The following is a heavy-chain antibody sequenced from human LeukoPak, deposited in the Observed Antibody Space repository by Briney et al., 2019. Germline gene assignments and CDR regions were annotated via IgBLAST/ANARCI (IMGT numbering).Heavy chain of an antibody. D-gene: IGHD2-15*01. CDR2: VGSGGAT. CDR3: ARRMGGFDI. V-gene: IGHV3/OR16-10*01. Sequence: PGGSLRLSCVASGLTVSNHWMSWVRQAPGKGLEWVSAVGSGGATYYADSVKGRFTVSRDSAKNSLYLQMDSLTAEDMAVYHCARRMGGFDIWGQGTVVTVSS. CDR1: GLTVSNHW. J-gene: IGHJ3*02.